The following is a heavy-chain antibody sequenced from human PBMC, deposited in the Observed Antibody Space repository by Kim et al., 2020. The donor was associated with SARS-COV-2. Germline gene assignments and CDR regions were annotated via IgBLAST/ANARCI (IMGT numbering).Heavy chain of an antibody. V-gene: IGHV3-30*18. CDR1: GFTFNTYG. Sequence: GGSLRLSCAASGFTFNTYGMHWVRQAPGKGLEWVAVISYDGSKTYYSDSVKGRFTISRDNSKNTLYLQMNSLRIEDTAVYYCAKSFSGSYFGYDYWGQGTLVTVSS. CDR3: AKSFSGSYFGYDY. J-gene: IGHJ4*02. D-gene: IGHD1-26*01. CDR2: ISYDGSKT.